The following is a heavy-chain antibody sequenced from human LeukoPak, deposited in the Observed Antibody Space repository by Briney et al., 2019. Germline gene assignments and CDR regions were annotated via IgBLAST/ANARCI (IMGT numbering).Heavy chain of an antibody. CDR1: GGSTSSGSYY. J-gene: IGHJ4*02. V-gene: IGHV4-61*02. CDR3: ARSSPVGATFYFDY. CDR2: IYTSGST. D-gene: IGHD1-26*01. Sequence: SETLSLTCTVSGGSTSSGSYYWSWIRQPAGKGLEWIGRIYTSGSTNYNPSLKSQVTISVDTSKNQFSLKLSSVTAADTAVYYCARSSPVGATFYFDYWGQGTLVTVSS.